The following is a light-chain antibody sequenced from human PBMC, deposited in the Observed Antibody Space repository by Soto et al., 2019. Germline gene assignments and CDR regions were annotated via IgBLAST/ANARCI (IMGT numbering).Light chain of an antibody. CDR1: QTVYNN. Sequence: EIVMTQSPATLSVSPGEVATLSCKASQTVYNNLAWYQQRPGQPPSLLIYDSSTRATGSSARFSGSGYGTEFTLTLSSLQSEDFAVYFGHQCRSRPLTGGGGTKVEIK. CDR3: HQCRSRPLT. J-gene: IGKJ4*01. CDR2: DSS. V-gene: IGKV3-15*01.